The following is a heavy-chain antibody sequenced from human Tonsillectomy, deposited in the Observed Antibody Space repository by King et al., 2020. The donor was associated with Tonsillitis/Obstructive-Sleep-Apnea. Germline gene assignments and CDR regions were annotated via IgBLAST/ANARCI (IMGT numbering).Heavy chain of an antibody. V-gene: IGHV5-10-1*01. CDR1: GYSFTNYW. CDR2: IDPSDSYT. D-gene: IGHD1-26*01. J-gene: IGHJ6*02. CDR3: ARHVGATYYYNYGMDV. Sequence: QLVQSGAEVKKPGESLRISCKDSGYSFTNYWISWVRQMPGRGLEWMGRIDPSDSYTNYSPSFQGHVTISADKSISIAYVQWSSLKASDTAVYYCARHVGATYYYNYGMDVWGQGTTVTVSS.